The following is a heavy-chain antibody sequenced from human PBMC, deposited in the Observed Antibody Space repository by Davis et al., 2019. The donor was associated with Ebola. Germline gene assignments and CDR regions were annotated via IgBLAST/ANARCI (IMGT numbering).Heavy chain of an antibody. CDR3: ARGWVQLWPSDY. CDR1: GFTFSSYG. J-gene: IGHJ4*02. CDR2: IWHDGSNK. V-gene: IGHV3-33*01. D-gene: IGHD5-18*01. Sequence: GESLKISCAASGFTFSSYGMHWVRQAPGKGLEWVAVIWHDGSNKYYADSVKGRFTISRDNAKNTLYLQMNSLRAEDTAVYYCARGWVQLWPSDYWGQGTLVTVSS.